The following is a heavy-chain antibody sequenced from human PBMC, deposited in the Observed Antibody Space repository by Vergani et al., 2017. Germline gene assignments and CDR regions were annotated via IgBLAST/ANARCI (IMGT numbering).Heavy chain of an antibody. CDR2: IWYDGSNK. CDR3: ARDLKAARRNWFDP. Sequence: QVQLVESGGGVVQPGRSLRLSCAASGFTFSSYGMHWVRQAPGKGLEWVAVIWYDGSNKYYADSVKGRFTISRDNSKNTLYLQMNSLRVEDTAVYYCARDLKAARRNWFDPWGQGTLVTVSS. J-gene: IGHJ5*02. CDR1: GFTFSSYG. V-gene: IGHV3-33*01. D-gene: IGHD6-13*01.